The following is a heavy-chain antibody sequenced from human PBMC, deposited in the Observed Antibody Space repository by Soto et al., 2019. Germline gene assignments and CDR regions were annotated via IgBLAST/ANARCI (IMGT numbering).Heavy chain of an antibody. CDR1: GYTFTSYA. J-gene: IGHJ6*02. CDR2: INAGNGNT. Sequence: GASVKVSCKASGYTFTSYAMHWVRQAPGQRLEWMGWINAGNGNTKYSQKFQGRVTITRDTSASTAYMELSSLRSEDTAVYYCASVHDYGDYEQFYYYYGMDVWGQGTTVTVSS. CDR3: ASVHDYGDYEQFYYYYGMDV. D-gene: IGHD4-17*01. V-gene: IGHV1-3*01.